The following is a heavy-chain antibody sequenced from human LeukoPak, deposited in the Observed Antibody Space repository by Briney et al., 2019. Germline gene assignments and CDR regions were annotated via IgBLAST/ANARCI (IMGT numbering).Heavy chain of an antibody. D-gene: IGHD1-26*01. J-gene: IGHJ4*02. CDR3: ASSSGSYGVDDY. CDR2: IKQDGSEK. V-gene: IGHV3-7*01. Sequence: GGSLRLSCAASGFTFSSYWMSWVRQAPGKGLEWVANIKQDGSEKYYVDSVKGRFTISRDNAKNSLYLQMNSPRVEDTAVYYCASSSGSYGVDDYWGQGTLVTVSS. CDR1: GFTFSSYW.